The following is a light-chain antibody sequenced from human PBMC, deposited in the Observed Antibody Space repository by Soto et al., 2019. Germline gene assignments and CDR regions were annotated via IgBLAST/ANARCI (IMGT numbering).Light chain of an antibody. CDR2: GAS. Sequence: EIVLTQSPGTLSLSPGERATLSCRASQSVSSGYFAWYQQKPGQAPRLLIYGASGRATGIPDRFSGSGSGTDFTLTIRRLEPEDFAVYYCQQYGSSPLFTFGPGTKVDIK. CDR1: QSVSSGY. V-gene: IGKV3-20*01. CDR3: QQYGSSPLFT. J-gene: IGKJ3*01.